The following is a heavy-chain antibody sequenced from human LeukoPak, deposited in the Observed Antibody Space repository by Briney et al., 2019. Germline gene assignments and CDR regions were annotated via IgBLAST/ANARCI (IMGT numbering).Heavy chain of an antibody. D-gene: IGHD2-2*01. Sequence: GESLKIPCKGFGYSFTSYWIGWVHPLPGKGLEWMGIIYPGDSDTRYSPSFQGQVTISADKSISTAYLQWSSLKASDTAMYYCARQTDCSSTCFYDYCGQGTLVTVSS. CDR2: IYPGDSDT. CDR1: GYSFTSYW. J-gene: IGHJ4*02. V-gene: IGHV5-51*07. CDR3: ARQTDCSSTCFYDY.